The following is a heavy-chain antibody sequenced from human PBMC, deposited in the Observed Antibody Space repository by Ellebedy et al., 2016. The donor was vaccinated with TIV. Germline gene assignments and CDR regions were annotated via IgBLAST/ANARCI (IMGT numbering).Heavy chain of an antibody. CDR1: GFTFSSYS. CDR3: AKDKVFGDSRWEIDV. J-gene: IGHJ6*02. CDR2: ISHTGSRT. D-gene: IGHD4-17*01. Sequence: GESLKISCAASGFTFSSYSMNWVRQAPGKGLEWVSTISHTGSRTYYADSVEGRFTISRDNSKKTLYLQMNSLRAEDTAVYYCAKDKVFGDSRWEIDVWGQGTTVTVSS. V-gene: IGHV3-23*01.